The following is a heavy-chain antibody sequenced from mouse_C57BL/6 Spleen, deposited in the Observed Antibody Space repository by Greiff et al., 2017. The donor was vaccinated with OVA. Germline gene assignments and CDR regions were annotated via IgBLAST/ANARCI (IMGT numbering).Heavy chain of an antibody. CDR1: GFTFSSYA. CDR3: TREGGYYDYDGAMDY. Sequence: EVKLVESGEGLVKPGGSLKLSCAASGFTFSSYAMSWVRQTPEKRLEWVAYISSGGDYIYYADTVTGRFTISRDNARTTLYMQMGSLKSEDTAMYYCTREGGYYDYDGAMDYWGQGASVTVSA. CDR2: ISSGGDYI. J-gene: IGHJ4*01. V-gene: IGHV5-9-1*02. D-gene: IGHD2-4*01.